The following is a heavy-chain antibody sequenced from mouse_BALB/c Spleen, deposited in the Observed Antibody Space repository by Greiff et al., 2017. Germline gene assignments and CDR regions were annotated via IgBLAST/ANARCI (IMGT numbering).Heavy chain of an antibody. CDR3: ARIATYYRYDEWFAY. Sequence: QVQLQQSGAELARPGASVKMSCKASGYTFTSYTMHWVKQRPGQGLEWIGYINPSSGYTNYNQKFKDKATLTADKSSSTAYMQLSSLTSEDSAVYYCARIATYYRYDEWFAYWGQGTLVTVSA. CDR1: GYTFTSYT. V-gene: IGHV1-4*01. CDR2: INPSSGYT. J-gene: IGHJ3*01. D-gene: IGHD2-14*01.